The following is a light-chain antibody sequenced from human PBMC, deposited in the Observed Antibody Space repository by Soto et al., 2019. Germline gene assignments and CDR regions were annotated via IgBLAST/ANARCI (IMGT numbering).Light chain of an antibody. J-gene: IGKJ2*01. Sequence: IVLTKSPGTLSLSPGERATLSCGASQSVSASYLAWYQQKPGQSPRLLIYGASRRATGIPDMFSAGGSGTDFTLTISRLEPEDFAVYYCQQYDSAPVTFGPGSKLEIK. CDR3: QQYDSAPVT. V-gene: IGKV3-20*01. CDR1: QSVSASY. CDR2: GAS.